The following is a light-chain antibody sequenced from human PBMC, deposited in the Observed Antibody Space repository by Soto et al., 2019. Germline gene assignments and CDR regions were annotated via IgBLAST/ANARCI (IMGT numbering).Light chain of an antibody. CDR2: AAS. V-gene: IGKV1-39*01. CDR1: QSITSY. Sequence: DIQMTQSPSSLSASVGDRVTITCRASQSITSYLNWYQQKPGKAPNLLIYAASSLQSGVPSRFRGSGSGTDFTLTISSLQPEDFAEYHCQQYNNWPQTFGQGTKVDIK. J-gene: IGKJ1*01. CDR3: QQYNNWPQT.